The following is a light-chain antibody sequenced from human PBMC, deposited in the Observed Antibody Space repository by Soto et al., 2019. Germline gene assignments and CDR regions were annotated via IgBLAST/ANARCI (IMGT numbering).Light chain of an antibody. CDR2: DAS. Sequence: EVVLTQSRATLSVSPGERVTLSCRASQSVSSNLAWYQQKPGQAPRLLIYDASTRATGTPARFSGSGSGTKFTLSISSLQSEDFAVYSCQQYNNWPITFGQGTRLEIK. J-gene: IGKJ5*01. CDR1: QSVSSN. V-gene: IGKV3D-15*01. CDR3: QQYNNWPIT.